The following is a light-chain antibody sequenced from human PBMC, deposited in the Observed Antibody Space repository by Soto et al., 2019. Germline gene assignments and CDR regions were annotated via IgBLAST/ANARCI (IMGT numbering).Light chain of an antibody. CDR1: SSDVGGYNY. CDR2: GVS. V-gene: IGLV2-11*01. J-gene: IGLJ2*01. Sequence: QSVLTQPRSVSGSPGQSVTISCTGTSSDVGGYNYVSWYQQYPGKAPKLMIYGVSERPSGVPDRFSGSKSGNTASLIISGLQADDEADYYCCSYSGSNTHVIFGGGTKVTVL. CDR3: CSYSGSNTHVI.